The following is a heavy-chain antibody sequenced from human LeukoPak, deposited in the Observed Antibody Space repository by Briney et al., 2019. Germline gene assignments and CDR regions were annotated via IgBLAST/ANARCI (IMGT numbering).Heavy chain of an antibody. Sequence: PSETLSLTCTVSGGSLNRYYWRWVRQPPGKGLEWIAYIYNRETNYNPSRKSRVTISVDTSKNRFSPRLSSVTAADTAVYYCARHRDYGTGWYGFDYWGQGTLVTVSS. CDR2: IYNRET. J-gene: IGHJ4*02. D-gene: IGHD6-19*01. CDR3: ARHRDYGTGWYGFDY. V-gene: IGHV4-59*08. CDR1: GGSLNRYY.